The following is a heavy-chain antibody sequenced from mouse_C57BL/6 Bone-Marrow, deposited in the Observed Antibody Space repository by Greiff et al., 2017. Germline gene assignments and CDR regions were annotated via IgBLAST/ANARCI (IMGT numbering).Heavy chain of an antibody. V-gene: IGHV5-4*01. CDR1: GFTFSSYA. D-gene: IGHD1-1*01. CDR2: ISDGGSYT. CDR3: ARLTTPVLDV. Sequence: EVLVVESGGGLVKPGGSLKLSCAASGFTFSSYAMSWVRQTPEKRLEWVATISDGGSYTYYPDNVKGRFTISRDNAKNNLYLQMSHLKSEDTAMYYCARLTTPVLDVWGTGTTVTVSS. J-gene: IGHJ1*03.